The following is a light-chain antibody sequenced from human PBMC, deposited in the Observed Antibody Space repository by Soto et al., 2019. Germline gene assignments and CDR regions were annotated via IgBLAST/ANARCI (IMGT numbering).Light chain of an antibody. V-gene: IGKV3-20*01. CDR3: QQYGRSPPFT. CDR1: QSVSSTY. Sequence: EIVLTQSPGTLSLSPGERATLSCRASQSVSSTYIAWYQQKPGQAPRVLIYGASSRATGIPDRFSGSGSGTDFTLTISRLEPEDFAVYFCQQYGRSPPFTFGQGTTVEIK. CDR2: GAS. J-gene: IGKJ2*01.